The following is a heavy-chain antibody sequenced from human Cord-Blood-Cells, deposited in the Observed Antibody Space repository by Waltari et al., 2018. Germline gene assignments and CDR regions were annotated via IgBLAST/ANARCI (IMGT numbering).Heavy chain of an antibody. Sequence: EVQLLESGGGLVQPGGSLRLSCAASGFTFSSYAMSWVRQAPGKGLEWVSAIRGSGGSTYYADSVKGRFTISRDNSKNTLYLQMNSLRAEDTAVYYCAKDLGYSGSCFDYWGQGTLVTVSS. D-gene: IGHD1-26*01. CDR1: GFTFSSYA. V-gene: IGHV3-23*01. CDR2: IRGSGGST. J-gene: IGHJ4*02. CDR3: AKDLGYSGSCFDY.